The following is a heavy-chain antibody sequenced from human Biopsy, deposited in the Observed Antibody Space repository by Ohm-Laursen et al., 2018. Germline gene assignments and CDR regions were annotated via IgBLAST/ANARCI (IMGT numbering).Heavy chain of an antibody. CDR3: GNEVHGRDY. CDR1: GKTFSDYQ. J-gene: IGHJ4*02. D-gene: IGHD2-15*01. Sequence: LTCAVFGKTFSDYQWSWIRQPPGKGLERIGQINQAGTTNYNPSLKSRVSISADASKYEFSLRLTSVTAADTAVYLCGNEVHGRDYWGLGAQVTVSS. V-gene: IGHV4-34*08. CDR2: INQAGTT.